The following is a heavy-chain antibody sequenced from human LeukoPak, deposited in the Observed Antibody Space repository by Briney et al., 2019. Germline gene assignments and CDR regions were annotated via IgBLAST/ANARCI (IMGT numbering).Heavy chain of an antibody. CDR2: ISWNSGSI. D-gene: IGHD4-17*01. V-gene: IGHV3-9*01. CDR1: GFTFDDYA. J-gene: IGHJ6*02. CDR3: AKDRRGHTVTTSYGMDV. Sequence: GGSLRLSCAASGFTFDDYAMHWVRQAPGKGLEWVSGISWNSGSIGYADSVKGRFTISRDNAKNSLYLQMNSLRAEDTALYYCAKDRRGHTVTTSYGMDVWGQGTTVTVSS.